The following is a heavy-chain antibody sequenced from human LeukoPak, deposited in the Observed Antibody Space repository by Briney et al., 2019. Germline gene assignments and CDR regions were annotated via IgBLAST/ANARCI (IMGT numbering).Heavy chain of an antibody. D-gene: IGHD5-12*01. CDR2: IIGSSGDT. Sequence: PGGSLRLSCAASGFSFSNFAMSWVRQAPGKGLEWVSLIIGSSGDTFYADSVKGRFTISRDNSKNRPYLQMNSLRAEDTALYYCAKGAYDYIEMGYFDYWGQGTLVTLSS. CDR3: AKGAYDYIEMGYFDY. CDR1: GFSFSNFA. V-gene: IGHV3-23*01. J-gene: IGHJ4*02.